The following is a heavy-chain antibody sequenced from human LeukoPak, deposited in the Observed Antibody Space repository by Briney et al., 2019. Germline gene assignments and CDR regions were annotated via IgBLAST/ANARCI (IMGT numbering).Heavy chain of an antibody. D-gene: IGHD1-26*01. CDR1: GFTFSSYS. CDR2: ISSGSTYI. Sequence: GGSLRLSCAASGFTFSSYSMSWVRQAPGKGLEWVSSISSGSTYIYYADSMKGRFTISRDNAKNSLYLQMNTLRAEDTAVYYCARDRIYSGVYHDTFDIWGHGTMVTVSS. V-gene: IGHV3-21*01. CDR3: ARDRIYSGVYHDTFDI. J-gene: IGHJ3*02.